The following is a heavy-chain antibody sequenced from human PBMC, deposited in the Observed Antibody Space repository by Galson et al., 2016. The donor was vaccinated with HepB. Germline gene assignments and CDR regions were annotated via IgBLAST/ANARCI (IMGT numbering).Heavy chain of an antibody. D-gene: IGHD4-23*01. CDR2: ITGSSGTK. CDR3: ASLSVGPSIDY. Sequence: SLRLSCAGTGFTFSPYAMSWVRQAPGKGLEWVSGITGSSGTKVYADSVRGRFTVSRDNSKSTLYLQMNSLRAEDTAVYYCASLSVGPSIDYWGQGTLVTVSS. J-gene: IGHJ4*02. CDR1: GFTFSPYA. V-gene: IGHV3-23*01.